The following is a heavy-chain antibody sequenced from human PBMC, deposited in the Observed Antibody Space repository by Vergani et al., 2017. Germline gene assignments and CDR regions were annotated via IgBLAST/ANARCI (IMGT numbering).Heavy chain of an antibody. CDR1: GFTFNEYW. V-gene: IGHV3-74*01. CDR2: MNGDGDTI. D-gene: IGHD3-3*01. J-gene: IGHJ5*02. CDR3: ARARKFRFGVVWENWFDP. Sequence: EVELVESGGGLVQPGGSLRLSCAASGFTFNEYWMHWARQVPVKGLVWVSGMNGDGDTISYADSVKGRFTISRDNAKNTLFLQMNSLRAEDTAVYYCARARKFRFGVVWENWFDPWGQGILVTVSS.